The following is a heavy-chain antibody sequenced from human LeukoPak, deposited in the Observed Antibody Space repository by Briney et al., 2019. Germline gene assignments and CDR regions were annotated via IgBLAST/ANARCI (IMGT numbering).Heavy chain of an antibody. D-gene: IGHD3-3*01. Sequence: GGSLRLSCAASGFNFNVYSMNWVRQAPGKGLEWISYMTSDSNTIYYADSVRGRFTISRDNAKNSLYLQMNSLRAEDTAVYYCARDAVAYDFWSGYYTLGAFDVWGQGTMVTVSS. J-gene: IGHJ3*01. CDR3: ARDAVAYDFWSGYYTLGAFDV. CDR2: MTSDSNTI. V-gene: IGHV3-48*04. CDR1: GFNFNVYS.